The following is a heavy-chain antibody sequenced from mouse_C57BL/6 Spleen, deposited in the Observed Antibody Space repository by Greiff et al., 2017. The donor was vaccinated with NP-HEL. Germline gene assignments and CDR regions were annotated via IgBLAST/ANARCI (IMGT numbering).Heavy chain of an antibody. V-gene: IGHV8-12*01. Sequence: QVTLNVSGPGILQSSQTLSLSCSFSGFSLSTSGMGVSWIRQPSGQGLEWLAHIYWDDDKRYNPSLKSRLTISKDTSRNQVFLKITSVDTADTATYDCARSGIYYLFAYWGQGTLVTVSA. CDR1: GFSLSTSGMG. CDR2: IYWDDDK. J-gene: IGHJ3*01. CDR3: ARSGIYYLFAY. D-gene: IGHD1-1*01.